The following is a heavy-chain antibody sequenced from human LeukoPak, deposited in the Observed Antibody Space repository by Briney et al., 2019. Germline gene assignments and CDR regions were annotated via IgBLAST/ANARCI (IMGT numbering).Heavy chain of an antibody. D-gene: IGHD2-15*01. CDR2: IKQDGSEK. CDR1: GFTFSSYW. V-gene: IGHV3-7*01. CDR3: ARDLLDIVVVVAASHYFDY. J-gene: IGHJ4*02. Sequence: GGSLRLSCAASGFTFSSYWMSWVRQAPGKGLEWVASIKQDGSEKYYVDSVKGRFTISRDNAKNSLYLQMNSLRAEDTAVYYCARDLLDIVVVVAASHYFDYWGQGTLVTASS.